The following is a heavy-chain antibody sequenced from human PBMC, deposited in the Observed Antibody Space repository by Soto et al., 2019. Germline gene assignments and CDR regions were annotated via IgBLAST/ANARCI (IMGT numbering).Heavy chain of an antibody. J-gene: IGHJ5*02. CDR3: ARDLRDYDILTGYSKGAEFDP. Sequence: PSETVSLTCTVSGGSISSYYWSWIRQPPGKGLEWIGYIYYSGSTNYNPSLKSRVTISVDTSKNQFSLKLSSVTAADTAVYYCARDLRDYDILTGYSKGAEFDPWGQGTLVTVSS. CDR1: GGSISSYY. CDR2: IYYSGST. V-gene: IGHV4-59*01. D-gene: IGHD3-9*01.